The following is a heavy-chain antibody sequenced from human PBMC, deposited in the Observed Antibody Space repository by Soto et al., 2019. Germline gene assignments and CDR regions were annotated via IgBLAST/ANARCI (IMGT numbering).Heavy chain of an antibody. CDR1: GFTFDAFY. D-gene: IGHD6-19*01. CDR3: VRDRLQWRL. J-gene: IGHJ4*02. V-gene: IGHV3-7*04. CDR2: IKQDGSET. Sequence: VQLVQSGGGLVQPGESLRLSCVVSGFTFDAFYMSWVRQAPGKGLEWVSNIKQDGSETDYVDSVKGRFTISRDNAKTSLYLQMNNLRVEDTAVYYCVRDRLQWRLWGQGTLVTVS.